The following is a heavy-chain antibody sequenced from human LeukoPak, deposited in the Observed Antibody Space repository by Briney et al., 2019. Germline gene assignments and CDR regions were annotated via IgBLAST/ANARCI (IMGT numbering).Heavy chain of an antibody. CDR3: ARVPAGVIGMKDAFDI. Sequence: PGGSLRLSCVVSGLTLRSFGINWVRQAPGKGLEWVSTISHSGDNTYYADSVKGRFTISRHNAKNSLYLQMNSLRAEDTAVYYCARVPAGVIGMKDAFDIWGQGTMVTVSS. D-gene: IGHD3-16*02. CDR1: GLTLRSFG. J-gene: IGHJ3*02. V-gene: IGHV3-21*01. CDR2: ISHSGDNT.